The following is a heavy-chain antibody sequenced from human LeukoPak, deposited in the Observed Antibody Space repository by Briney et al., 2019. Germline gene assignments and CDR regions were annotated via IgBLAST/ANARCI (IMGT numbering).Heavy chain of an antibody. CDR1: GFTFSSYS. Sequence: GGSLRLSCAASGFTFSSYSMNWVRQAPGKGLEWVSYISSSGSTIYYADSVKGRFTISRDNAKNSLYLQMNSLRAEDTAVYYCARISYSSGWYLTGYWGQGTLVTVSS. CDR3: ARISYSSGWYLTGY. CDR2: ISSSGSTI. D-gene: IGHD6-19*01. V-gene: IGHV3-48*04. J-gene: IGHJ4*02.